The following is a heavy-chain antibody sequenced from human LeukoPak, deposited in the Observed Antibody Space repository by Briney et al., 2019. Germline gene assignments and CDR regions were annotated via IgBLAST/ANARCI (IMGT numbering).Heavy chain of an antibody. V-gene: IGHV4-34*01. CDR2: INHSGST. CDR3: ARGIEVTGTAIDY. CDR1: GGSFSGYY. J-gene: IGHJ4*02. Sequence: PSETLSLTCAVYGGSFSGYYWSWIRQPPGKGLEWIGEINHSGSTNYNPSLKSRVTISVDTSENQFSLKLSSVTAADTAVYYCARGIEVTGTAIDYWGQGTLVTVSS. D-gene: IGHD1-20*01.